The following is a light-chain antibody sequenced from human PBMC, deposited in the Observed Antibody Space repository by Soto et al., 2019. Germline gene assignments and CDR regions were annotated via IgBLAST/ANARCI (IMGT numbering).Light chain of an antibody. CDR1: SSDVGGYNY. CDR3: YSYTSSNTYV. J-gene: IGLJ1*01. V-gene: IGLV2-14*03. Sequence: QSVLTQPASVSGSPGQPITISCTGTSSDVGGYNYVSWYQHHPGKVPQLMIYDVSNRPSGVSNRFSGSKSGNTASLTISGLQAEDEADYYCYSYTSSNTYVFGTGTKATVL. CDR2: DVS.